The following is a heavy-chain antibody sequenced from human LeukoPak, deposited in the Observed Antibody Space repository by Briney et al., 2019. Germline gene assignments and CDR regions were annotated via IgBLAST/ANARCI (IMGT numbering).Heavy chain of an antibody. D-gene: IGHD3-3*01. CDR2: IYYSGST. V-gene: IGHV4-30-4*01. Sequence: SETLSLTCTVSGGSISSGDYYWSWIRQPPGKGLEWIGYIYYSGSTYYNPSLESRVTISVDTSKNQFSLKLSPVTAADTAVYYCARTPRVLRFLEWFYYFDYWGQGTLVTVSS. J-gene: IGHJ4*02. CDR3: ARTPRVLRFLEWFYYFDY. CDR1: GGSISSGDYY.